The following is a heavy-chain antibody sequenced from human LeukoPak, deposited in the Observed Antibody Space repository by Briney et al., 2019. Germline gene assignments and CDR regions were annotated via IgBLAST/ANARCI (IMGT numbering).Heavy chain of an antibody. Sequence: GGSLRLSCAASGFTFSSHSMNWVRQAPGKGLEWVSYISSSSSTIYYADSVKGRFTISRDNAKNSLYLQMNSLRAEDTAVYYCARDRGSGSYYSQDWGQGTLVTVSS. CDR1: GFTFSSHS. CDR2: ISSSSSTI. CDR3: ARDRGSGSYYSQD. V-gene: IGHV3-48*01. J-gene: IGHJ4*02. D-gene: IGHD3-10*01.